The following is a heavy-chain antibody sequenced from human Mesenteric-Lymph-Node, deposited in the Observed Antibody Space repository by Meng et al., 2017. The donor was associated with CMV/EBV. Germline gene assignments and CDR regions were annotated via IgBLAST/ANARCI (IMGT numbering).Heavy chain of an antibody. CDR3: AKHGDSSGYYYYYGMDV. CDR1: RFVFDDYA. CDR2: ISWNSGSI. J-gene: IGHJ6*02. V-gene: IGHV3-9*01. D-gene: IGHD3-22*01. Sequence: SLKISCAASRFVFDDYAMHWVRQAPGKGLEWVSGISWNSGSIEYADSVRGRFTISRDNAKNSLFLQMNSLRPEDTALYYCAKHGDSSGYYYYYGMDVWGQGTTVTVSS.